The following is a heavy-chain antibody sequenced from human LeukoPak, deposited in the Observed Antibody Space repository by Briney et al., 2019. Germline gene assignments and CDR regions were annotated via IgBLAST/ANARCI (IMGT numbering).Heavy chain of an antibody. CDR1: VGFICSGSYY. J-gene: IGHJ4*02. V-gene: IGHV4-39*07. D-gene: IGHD3-22*01. Sequence: SETLSLTCTVSVGFICSGSYYWGWIRQPPGKGLEWIGSIHYRGTPYYKPSLTSRVTISVDQSKSQFSLKLNSVTAADTALYYCARLRSGYYSLDYWGQGTLVTVSS. CDR3: ARLRSGYYSLDY. CDR2: IHYRGTP.